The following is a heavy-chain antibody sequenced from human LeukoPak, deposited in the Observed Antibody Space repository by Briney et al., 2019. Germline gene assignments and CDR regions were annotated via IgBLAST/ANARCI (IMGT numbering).Heavy chain of an antibody. Sequence: SETLSLTCTVSGGSISSGSYYWSWIRQPAGKGLEWIGRIYTSGSTNYNPSLKSRVTISVDTSKNQFSLKLSSVTAADTAVYYCARGRRVGATPRVFDYWGQGTLVTVSS. J-gene: IGHJ4*02. CDR1: GGSISSGSYY. CDR3: ARGRRVGATPRVFDY. V-gene: IGHV4-61*02. CDR2: IYTSGST. D-gene: IGHD1-26*01.